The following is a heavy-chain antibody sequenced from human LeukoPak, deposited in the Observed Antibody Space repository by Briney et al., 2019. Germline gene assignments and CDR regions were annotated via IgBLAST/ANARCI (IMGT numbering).Heavy chain of an antibody. Sequence: GASVKVPCKASGYTFTSYGISWVRQAPGQGLEWMGWISAYNGNTHYAQKLQGRVTMTTDTSTSTVYMELRSLRSDDTAVYYCAKARRITMIVVVITGARRGKGSAFDIWGQGTMVTDSS. CDR2: ISAYNGNT. J-gene: IGHJ3*02. CDR1: GYTFTSYG. V-gene: IGHV1-18*01. D-gene: IGHD3-22*01. CDR3: AKARRITMIVVVITGARRGKGSAFDI.